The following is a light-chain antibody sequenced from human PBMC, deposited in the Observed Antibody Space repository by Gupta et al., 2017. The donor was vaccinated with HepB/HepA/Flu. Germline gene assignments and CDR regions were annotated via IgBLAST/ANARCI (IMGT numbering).Light chain of an antibody. Sequence: SYELTQPLSVSVALGQTARITCGGNNIGSKNVHWYQQKPGQAPVLVIYRDSNRPSEIPERFSGSNSGNTATLTISRAQAGDEADYYCLVWDITTAHVVFGGGTNLTVL. CDR1: NIGSKN. V-gene: IGLV3-9*01. J-gene: IGLJ2*01. CDR3: LVWDITTAHVV. CDR2: RDS.